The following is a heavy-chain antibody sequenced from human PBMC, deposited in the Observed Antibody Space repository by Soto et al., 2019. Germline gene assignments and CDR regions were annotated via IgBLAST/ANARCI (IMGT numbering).Heavy chain of an antibody. CDR3: AKECGGTCLDAFDV. CDR1: GGSITSGGFS. Sequence: QVQLKESGSGLVKPAQTLSLTCAVSGGSITSGGFSWSWIRQPPGKGLEWLGYVHHTGKTDYHPSLGSRVTISLDRSRNLFSLNLTSVTAADTATYYCAKECGGTCLDAFDVWGPGTTVIVSS. CDR2: VHHTGKT. D-gene: IGHD2-15*01. J-gene: IGHJ3*01. V-gene: IGHV4-30-2*01.